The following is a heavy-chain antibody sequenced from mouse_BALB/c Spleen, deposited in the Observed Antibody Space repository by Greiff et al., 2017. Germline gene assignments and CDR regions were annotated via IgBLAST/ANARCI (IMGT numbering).Heavy chain of an antibody. CDR1: GFSLTSYG. J-gene: IGHJ3*01. CDR2: IWAGGST. V-gene: IGHV2-9*02. CDR3: ARETGTGWFAY. D-gene: IGHD4-1*01. Sequence: QVQLKQSGPGLVAPSQSLSITCTVSGFSLTSYGVHWVRQPPGKGLEWLGVIWAGGSTNYNSALMSRLSISKDNSKSQVFLKMNSLQTDDTAMYYCARETGTGWFAYWGQGTLVTVSA.